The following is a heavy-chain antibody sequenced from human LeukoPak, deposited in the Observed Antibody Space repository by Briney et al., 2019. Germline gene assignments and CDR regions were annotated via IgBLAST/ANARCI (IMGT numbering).Heavy chain of an antibody. CDR2: ISDTAGST. J-gene: IGHJ5*02. V-gene: IGHV3-23*01. CDR3: APIAPPASWFDP. Sequence: PGGSLRLSCAASGFTFNTYAMSWVRQAPGKGLEWLSAISDTAGSTYYAGSVKGRSTISRDNSKNTLYLQMNSLRAEDTAVYYCAPIAPPASWFDPWGQGTLVTVSS. D-gene: IGHD2-2*01. CDR1: GFTFNTYA.